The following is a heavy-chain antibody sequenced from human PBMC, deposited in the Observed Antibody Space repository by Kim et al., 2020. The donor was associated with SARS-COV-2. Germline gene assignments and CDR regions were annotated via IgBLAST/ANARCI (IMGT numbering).Heavy chain of an antibody. D-gene: IGHD6-6*01. CDR1: GFTFNSYA. V-gene: IGHV3-23*01. J-gene: IGHJ4*02. CDR3: AKVGPRARGTYTGSSYFDY. Sequence: GGSLRLSCAASGFTFNSYAMSWVRQAPGKGLEWVSAISDSGGSTYYADSVKGRFTISRDNSKNTLYLQMNSLRAEDAAVYYCAKVGPRARGTYTGSSYFDYWGQGTLVTVSS. CDR2: ISDSGGST.